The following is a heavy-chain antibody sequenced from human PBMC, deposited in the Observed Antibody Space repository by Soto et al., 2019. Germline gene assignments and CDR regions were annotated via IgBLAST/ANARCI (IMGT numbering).Heavy chain of an antibody. V-gene: IGHV3-48*01. J-gene: IGHJ4*02. CDR1: GFTFSSYS. D-gene: IGHD4-17*01. Sequence: EVQLVESGGGLVQPGGSLRLSCAASGFTFSSYSMNWVRQAPGKGLEWVSYISSSSSTIYYADSVKGRFTISRDNAKNSLYLQMNSLRAGDTAVYYCARDSESTVTTFDYWGQGTLVTVSS. CDR2: ISSSSSTI. CDR3: ARDSESTVTTFDY.